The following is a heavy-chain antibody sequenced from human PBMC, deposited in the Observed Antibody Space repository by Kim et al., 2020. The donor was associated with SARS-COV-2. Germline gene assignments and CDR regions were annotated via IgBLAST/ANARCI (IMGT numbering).Heavy chain of an antibody. CDR1: GFIFSGST. V-gene: IGHV3-73*01. J-gene: IGHJ4*02. Sequence: GGSLRRSCAASGFIFSGSTIHWVRQASGKGLEWVCRIRSKPKNYATEYAVSVKGRFTVPRDDSKNTAYLQMNGLKTEDTAVDYCATSIDYFFNYWGQGIL. D-gene: IGHD3-9*01. CDR3: ATSIDYFFNY. CDR2: IRSKPKNYAT.